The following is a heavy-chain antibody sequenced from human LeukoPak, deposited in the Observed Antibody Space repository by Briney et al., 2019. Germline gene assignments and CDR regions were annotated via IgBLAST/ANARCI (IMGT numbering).Heavy chain of an antibody. V-gene: IGHV4-30-4*01. CDR1: GGPISSGDYY. CDR2: IYYSGST. CDR3: ARVRVSRHAFDI. J-gene: IGHJ3*02. Sequence: SQTLSLTCTVSGGPISSGDYYWSWIRQPPGKGLEWIGYIYYSGSTYYNPSLKSRATISVDTSKNQFSLKLSSVTAADTAVYYCARVRVSRHAFDIWGQGTMVTVSS. D-gene: IGHD6-13*01.